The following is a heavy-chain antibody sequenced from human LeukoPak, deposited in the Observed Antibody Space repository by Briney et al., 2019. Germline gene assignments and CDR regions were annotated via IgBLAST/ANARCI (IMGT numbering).Heavy chain of an antibody. V-gene: IGHV4-59*08. CDR1: GGSISNYY. J-gene: IGHJ4*02. Sequence: SETLSLTCTVSGGSISNYYWSWIRQPPWKGLEWIGYIYYSGNTNYNPSLKSRVTISVDTSKNHFSLKLSSVTAADTAVYYCAANWNYFDYWGQGTLVTVSS. D-gene: IGHD1-1*01. CDR3: AANWNYFDY. CDR2: IYYSGNT.